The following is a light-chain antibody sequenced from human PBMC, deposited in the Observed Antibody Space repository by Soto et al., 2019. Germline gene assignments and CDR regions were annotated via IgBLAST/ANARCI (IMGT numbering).Light chain of an antibody. J-gene: IGKJ5*01. V-gene: IGKV2-30*02. Sequence: IVMTQSPLSLPFTLGHPSSISCRXNQILVHSDGIAYFSWFQQRPGRSPRRLIYKVSNRDSGVPARFSGSGSGTDFALKISRVEAEDVGVYYCMQGTHWPITFGQGTRLEI. CDR1: QILVHSDGIAY. CDR2: KVS. CDR3: MQGTHWPIT.